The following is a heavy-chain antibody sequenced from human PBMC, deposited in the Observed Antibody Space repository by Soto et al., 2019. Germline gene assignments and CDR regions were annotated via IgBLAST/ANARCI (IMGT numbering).Heavy chain of an antibody. CDR1: GFTFSSYS. CDR3: ARVGYGDYALDY. Sequence: EVQLVESGGGLVKPGGSLRLSCAASGFTFSSYSMNWVRQAPGKGLEWVSSISSSSSYIYYADSVKGRFTISRDNAKNSLYLQMNSLRAEDTAVYYWARVGYGDYALDYWGQGTLVTVSS. CDR2: ISSSSSYI. V-gene: IGHV3-21*01. J-gene: IGHJ4*02. D-gene: IGHD4-17*01.